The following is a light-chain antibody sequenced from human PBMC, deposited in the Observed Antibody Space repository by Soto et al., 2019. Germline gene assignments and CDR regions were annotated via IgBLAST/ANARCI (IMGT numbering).Light chain of an antibody. Sequence: QSALTQPASVSGSPGQSITISCTGTSSDGGGYNYVSWYQQHPGKAPKLMIYDVSSRPSGVSNRFSGSKSGNTASLTISGLLSEDEADYYCTSYTTNKTPLFGGGTKLTVL. CDR1: SSDGGGYNY. CDR3: TSYTTNKTPL. CDR2: DVS. J-gene: IGLJ2*01. V-gene: IGLV2-14*03.